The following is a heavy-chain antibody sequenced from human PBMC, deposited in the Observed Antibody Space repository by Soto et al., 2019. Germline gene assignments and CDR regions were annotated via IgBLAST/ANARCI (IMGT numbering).Heavy chain of an antibody. CDR3: ARDEGYSGSYFDY. J-gene: IGHJ4*02. D-gene: IGHD1-26*01. V-gene: IGHV3-30-3*01. CDR2: ISYDGSNK. Sequence: QVQLVESGGGVVQPGRSLRLSCAASGFTFSSYAMHWVRQAPGKGLEWVAVISYDGSNKYYADSVKGRFTISRDNSKKTMYLKMNSLRAEDTAVYYCARDEGYSGSYFDYWGQGTLVTVSS. CDR1: GFTFSSYA.